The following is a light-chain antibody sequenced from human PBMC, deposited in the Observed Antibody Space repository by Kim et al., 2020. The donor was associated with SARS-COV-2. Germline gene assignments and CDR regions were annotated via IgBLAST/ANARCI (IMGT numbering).Light chain of an antibody. J-gene: IGLJ2*01. CDR2: DVS. CDR1: SSDVGGYKY. CDR3: SSYTTHSTVI. Sequence: QSALTQPASVSGSPGQSITISCTGTSSDVGGYKYVSWYQQYPGNAPQLILYDVSDRPSGISSRFSGSKSGNTASLTISGLQTEDEADYYCSSYTTHSTVIFGGGTQLTVL. V-gene: IGLV2-14*03.